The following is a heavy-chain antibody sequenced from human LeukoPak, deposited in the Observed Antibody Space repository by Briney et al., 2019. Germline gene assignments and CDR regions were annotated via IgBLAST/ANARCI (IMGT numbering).Heavy chain of an antibody. V-gene: IGHV3-7*01. CDR1: GFTFSSYW. Sequence: PGGSLRLSCAASGFTFSSYWMSWVRQAPGKGLEWVANIKQDGSEKYYVDSVKGRFTISRDNAKNSLYLQMNSLRAEDTAVYYCARVGYSYGYGAFDIWGQGTMVTVSS. CDR3: ARVGYSYGYGAFDI. CDR2: IKQDGSEK. J-gene: IGHJ3*02. D-gene: IGHD5-18*01.